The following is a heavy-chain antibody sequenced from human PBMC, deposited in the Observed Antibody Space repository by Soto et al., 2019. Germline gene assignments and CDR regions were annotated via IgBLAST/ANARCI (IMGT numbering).Heavy chain of an antibody. J-gene: IGHJ4*02. D-gene: IGHD1-1*01. V-gene: IGHV3-21*02. CDR2: ISDSSSYI. CDR3: ARDRRPRNEVDPFDY. CDR1: GFTFSIYS. Sequence: EVQLVESGGGLVKPGGSLRLSCAASGFTFSIYSMNWVRQAPGKGLEWVSSISDSSSYINYADSVKGRFTISRDNAKNSLFLQMNSLRAEDTAVYYCARDRRPRNEVDPFDYWGQGSLVTVSS.